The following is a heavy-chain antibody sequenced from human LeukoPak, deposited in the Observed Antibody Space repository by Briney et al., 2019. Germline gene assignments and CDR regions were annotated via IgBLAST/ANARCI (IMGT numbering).Heavy chain of an antibody. CDR3: AKDLGGNFDY. V-gene: IGHV3-23*01. J-gene: IGHJ4*02. CDR1: GFTFSSYW. CDR2: ISGSGGST. Sequence: GGSLRLSCAASGFTFSSYWMNWVRQAPGKGLEWVSAISGSGGSTYYADSVKGRFTISRDNSKNTLYLQMNSLRAEDTAVYYCAKDLGGNFDYWGQGTLVTVSS. D-gene: IGHD1-26*01.